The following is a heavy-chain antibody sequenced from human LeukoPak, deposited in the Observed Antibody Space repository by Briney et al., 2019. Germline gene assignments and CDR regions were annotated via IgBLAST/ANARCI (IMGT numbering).Heavy chain of an antibody. V-gene: IGHV1-69*04. CDR3: ARTFSSLDGYNSFDY. D-gene: IGHD5-24*01. CDR2: IIPILGIA. J-gene: IGHJ4*03. CDR1: GGTFSSYA. Sequence: SVKVSCKASGGTFSSYAISWVRQAPGQGLEWMGRIIPILGIANYAQKFQGRVTITADKSTSTAYMELSSLRSEDTAVYYCARTFSSLDGYNSFDYWGQGTMVTVSS.